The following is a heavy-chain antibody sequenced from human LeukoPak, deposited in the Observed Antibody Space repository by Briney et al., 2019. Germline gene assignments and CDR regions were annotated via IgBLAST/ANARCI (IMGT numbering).Heavy chain of an antibody. J-gene: IGHJ5*02. CDR1: GYTFTAYY. V-gene: IGHV1-2*02. CDR3: ARDDCPGNACSAGP. CDR2: IIPNSGAT. D-gene: IGHD2-8*02. Sequence: GASVKVSCKAFGYTFTAYYLHWVRQAPGQGLEWMGWIIPNSGATTYAQKFQGRVAMTRDTSISTAYLELSRLRSDDTAVYYCARDDCPGNACSAGPWGQGTLVTVSS.